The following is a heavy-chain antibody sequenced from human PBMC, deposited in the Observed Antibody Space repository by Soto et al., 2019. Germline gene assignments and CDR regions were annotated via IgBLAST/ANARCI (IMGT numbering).Heavy chain of an antibody. Sequence: SETLSLTCAVYGGSFSGYYWSWIRQPPGKGLEWIGEINHSGSTNYNPSLKSRVTISVDTSKNQFSLKLSSVTAADTAVYYCARGVKQQLGYYYYYGMDVWGQGTTVT. CDR3: ARGVKQQLGYYYYYGMDV. CDR1: GGSFSGYY. J-gene: IGHJ6*02. CDR2: INHSGST. D-gene: IGHD6-13*01. V-gene: IGHV4-34*01.